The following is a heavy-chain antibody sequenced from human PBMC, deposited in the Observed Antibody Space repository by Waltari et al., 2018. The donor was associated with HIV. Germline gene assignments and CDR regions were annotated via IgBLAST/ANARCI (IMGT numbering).Heavy chain of an antibody. CDR3: ASRSFGSGYYPRAEYFQH. V-gene: IGHV3-7*01. J-gene: IGHJ1*01. CDR1: GFTFSSYW. D-gene: IGHD3-3*01. CDR2: ITQDGSEK. Sequence: EVQLVESGGGLVQPGGSLRLSCAASGFTFSSYWMRWVRQAPRKGLEWVANITQDGSEKYYVDSVKGRFTISRDNAKNSLYLQMNSLRAEDTAVYYCASRSFGSGYYPRAEYFQHWGQGTLVTVSS.